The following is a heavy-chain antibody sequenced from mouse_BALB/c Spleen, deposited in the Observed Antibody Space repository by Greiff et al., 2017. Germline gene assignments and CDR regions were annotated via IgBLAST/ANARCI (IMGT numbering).Heavy chain of an antibody. Sequence: EVQLVESGGGLVQPGGSRNLPCAASGFPFSSFGMHWVRQAPGKGLEWVEYISSGSSTIYYAATVKGRFTISRDNPKNTLFLQMTSLRSEDTAMYYCARSGGYYAMDYWGQGTSVTVSS. CDR3: ARSGGYYAMDY. CDR1: GFPFSSFG. J-gene: IGHJ4*01. V-gene: IGHV5-17*02. CDR2: ISSGSSTI.